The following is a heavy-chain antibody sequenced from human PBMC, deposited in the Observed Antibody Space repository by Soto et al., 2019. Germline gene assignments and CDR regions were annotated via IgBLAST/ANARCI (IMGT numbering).Heavy chain of an antibody. J-gene: IGHJ1*01. CDR3: ARAGISAAATRYFHH. Sequence: QVQLVQSGAEVKKPGASVKVSCKASGYTFTSYGISWVRQAPGQGLEWMGWISAYNGNTNYAQKFQGRVTMTTDTSTSTAYMEVRSLTSDDTAVVSCARAGISAAATRYFHHLGLGTLVTVFS. D-gene: IGHD6-13*01. CDR1: GYTFTSYG. V-gene: IGHV1-18*01. CDR2: ISAYNGNT.